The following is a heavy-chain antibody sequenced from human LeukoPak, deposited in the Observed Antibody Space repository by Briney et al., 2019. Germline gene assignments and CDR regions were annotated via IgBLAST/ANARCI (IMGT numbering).Heavy chain of an antibody. CDR3: AKGGLRGGTYNDDF. V-gene: IGHV3-23*01. CDR1: GFTFSLYG. Sequence: GGTLRLSCAASGFTFSLYGMSWVRQAPGKGLEWVAGIGGSGGGAYYAEALTGRSTISRDNSKNTVYLQMNDLRVEDTAIYYCAKGGLRGGTYNDDFWGQGTLVTVSS. CDR2: IGGSGGGA. D-gene: IGHD3-16*01. J-gene: IGHJ4*02.